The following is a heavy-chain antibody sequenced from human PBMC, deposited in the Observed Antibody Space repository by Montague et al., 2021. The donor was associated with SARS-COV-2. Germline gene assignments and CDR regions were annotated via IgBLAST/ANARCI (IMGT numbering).Heavy chain of an antibody. CDR3: ARGSGNLVRGDHLDF. CDR2: IYNGRST. J-gene: IGHJ4*02. D-gene: IGHD3-10*01. V-gene: IGHV4-31*03. CDR1: GGSISSGGYY. Sequence: TLSLTCTVSGGSISSGGYYWSWIRQHPGDGLGWIGFIYNGRSTHSSPSLKGRVTISLDTSENQFSLNLSSVTAADTAVYFCARGSGNLVRGDHLDFWGQGTLVTVSS.